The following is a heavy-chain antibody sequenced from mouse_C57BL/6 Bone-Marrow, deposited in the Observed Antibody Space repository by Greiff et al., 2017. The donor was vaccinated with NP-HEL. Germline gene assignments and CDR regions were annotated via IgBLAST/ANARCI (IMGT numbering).Heavy chain of an antibody. Sequence: EVQLQQSGPELVKPGASVKIPCKASGYTFTDYNMDWVKQSHGKSLEWIGDINPNIGGTIYNQKFKGKATLTVAKSSSTAYMGLRSLTSENTAVYYCARGGIYDGHYGYVDVWGTGTTVTVSS. D-gene: IGHD2-3*01. V-gene: IGHV1-18*01. CDR1: GYTFTDYN. CDR2: INPNIGGT. CDR3: ARGGIYDGHYGYVDV. J-gene: IGHJ1*03.